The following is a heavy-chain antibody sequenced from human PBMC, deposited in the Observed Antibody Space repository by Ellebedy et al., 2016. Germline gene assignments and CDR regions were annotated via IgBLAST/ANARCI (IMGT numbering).Heavy chain of an antibody. CDR2: IWYDGSKK. CDR1: GFTFSSNG. J-gene: IGHJ4*02. CDR3: ARDVGGVYDFWSGSYYFDY. V-gene: IGHV3-33*01. Sequence: GGSLRLSXAASGFTFSSNGMHWVRQAPGKGLEWVAVIWYDGSKKYYADSVKGRFTISRDNAKNSLYLQMNSLRAEDTAVYYCARDVGGVYDFWSGSYYFDYWGQGTLVTVSS. D-gene: IGHD3-3*01.